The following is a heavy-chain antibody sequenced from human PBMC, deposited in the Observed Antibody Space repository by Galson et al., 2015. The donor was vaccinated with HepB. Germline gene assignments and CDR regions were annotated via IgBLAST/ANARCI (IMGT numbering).Heavy chain of an antibody. Sequence: SVKVSCKASGYTFTSYAMNWVRQAPGQGLEWMGWINTNTGNPTYAQGFTGRFVFSLDTSVSTAYLQISSLKAEDTAVYYCTAAGTWQANSETYYFDYWGQGTLVTV. CDR1: GYTFTSYA. J-gene: IGHJ4*02. V-gene: IGHV7-4-1*02. CDR3: TAAGTWQANSETYYFDY. CDR2: INTNTGNP. D-gene: IGHD6-13*01.